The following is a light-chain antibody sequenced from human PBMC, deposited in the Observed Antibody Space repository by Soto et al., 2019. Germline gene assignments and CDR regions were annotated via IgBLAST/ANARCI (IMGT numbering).Light chain of an antibody. J-gene: IGLJ2*01. CDR2: EVS. CDR3: SSYVGSNNLV. CDR1: SSDVGGYNY. Sequence: QSALTQPSSASGSPGQSVTISCTGTSSDVGGYNYVSWYQQHPGKAPKLMIYEVSKRPSGVPDRFSGSKSGNTASLAVSGLQAEDEADYYCSSYVGSNNLVFGGGTKLTVL. V-gene: IGLV2-8*01.